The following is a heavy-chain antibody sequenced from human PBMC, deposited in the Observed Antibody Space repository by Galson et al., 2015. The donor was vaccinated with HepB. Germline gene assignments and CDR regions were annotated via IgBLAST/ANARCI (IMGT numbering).Heavy chain of an antibody. CDR1: GFTFSSYA. D-gene: IGHD5-18*01. Sequence: SLRLSCAASGFTFSSYAMSWVRQAPGKGLEWVSAISGSGGSTYYADSVKGRFTISRDNSKNTLYLQMNSLRAEDTAVYYCAKDTAMVFHFDYWGQGTLVTVSS. V-gene: IGHV3-23*01. CDR3: AKDTAMVFHFDY. CDR2: ISGSGGST. J-gene: IGHJ4*02.